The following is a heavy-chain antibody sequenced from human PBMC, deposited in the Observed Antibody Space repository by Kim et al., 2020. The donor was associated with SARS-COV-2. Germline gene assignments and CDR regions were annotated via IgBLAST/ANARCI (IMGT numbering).Heavy chain of an antibody. J-gene: IGHJ4*02. CDR2: IWYDGSNK. V-gene: IGHV3-33*01. Sequence: GGSLRLSCAASGFTFSSYGMHWVRQAPGKGLEWVAVIWYDGSNKYYADSVKGRFTISRDNSKNTLYLQMNSLRAEDTAVYYCARGDVVVPAASLYYFDYWGQGTLVTVSS. CDR3: ARGDVVVPAASLYYFDY. CDR1: GFTFSSYG. D-gene: IGHD2-2*01.